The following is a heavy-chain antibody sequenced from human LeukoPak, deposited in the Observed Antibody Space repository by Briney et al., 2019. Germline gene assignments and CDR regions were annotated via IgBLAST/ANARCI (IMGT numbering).Heavy chain of an antibody. V-gene: IGHV3-48*01. Sequence: GGSLSLSCAASGFTFCSYSMNWVRQAPGKGLEWVSYISSSSSTIYYADSVKGRFTISRDNAKNSLYLQMNSLRAEDTAVYYCARVVARILEGYYYMDVWGKGTTVTVSS. CDR1: GFTFCSYS. CDR3: ARVVARILEGYYYMDV. D-gene: IGHD3-3*01. J-gene: IGHJ6*03. CDR2: ISSSSSTI.